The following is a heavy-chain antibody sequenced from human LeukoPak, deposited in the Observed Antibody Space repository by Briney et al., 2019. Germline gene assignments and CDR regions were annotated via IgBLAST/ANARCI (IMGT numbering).Heavy chain of an antibody. D-gene: IGHD3-10*01. CDR2: INPSGGST. Sequence: GASVKVSCKASGYTFTSYYMHWVRQAPGQGLEWMGIINPSGGSTSYAQKFQGRVTMTRDTSTSTVYMELSSLRSEDTAVYYCAREVPGPKSTRYGSGSQNWFDPWGQGTLVTVSS. CDR3: AREVPGPKSTRYGSGSQNWFDP. CDR1: GYTFTSYY. V-gene: IGHV1-46*01. J-gene: IGHJ5*02.